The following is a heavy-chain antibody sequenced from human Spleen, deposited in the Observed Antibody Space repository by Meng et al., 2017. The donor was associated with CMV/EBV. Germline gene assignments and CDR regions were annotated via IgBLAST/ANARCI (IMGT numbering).Heavy chain of an antibody. J-gene: IGHJ4*02. CDR3: ARAGAAATSLDY. CDR2: IISSSRYI. Sequence: GGSLRLSCVASGFTFSTYSMNWVRQAPGKGLEWVSCIISSSRYIYYADSVKGRFTISRDNAKNSLYLQMNSLRAEDTAVYYCARAGAAATSLDYWGQGTPVTVSS. CDR1: GFTFSTYS. D-gene: IGHD2-2*01. V-gene: IGHV3-21*01.